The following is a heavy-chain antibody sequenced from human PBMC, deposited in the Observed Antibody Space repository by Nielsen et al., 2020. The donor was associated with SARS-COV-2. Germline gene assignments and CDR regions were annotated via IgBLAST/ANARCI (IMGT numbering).Heavy chain of an antibody. D-gene: IGHD3-3*01. CDR2: IYYSGST. CDR1: GGSISSSSYY. J-gene: IGHJ6*02. CDR3: ARERVGGITIFGAVTRYGMDV. V-gene: IGHV4-39*07. Sequence: SETLSLTCTVSGGSISSSSYYWGWIRQPPGKGLEWIGSIYYSGSTYYNPSLKSRVTISVDTSKNQFSLKLSSVTAADTALYYCARERVGGITIFGAVTRYGMDVWGQGTTVTVSS.